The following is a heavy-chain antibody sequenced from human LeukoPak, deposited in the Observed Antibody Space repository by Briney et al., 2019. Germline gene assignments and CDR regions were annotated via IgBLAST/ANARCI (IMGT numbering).Heavy chain of an antibody. CDR3: ARDFGKSWVYPHWFDP. J-gene: IGHJ5*02. CDR2: ISPYNGVT. D-gene: IGHD5/OR15-5a*01. CDR1: GYTFSTYG. Sequence: ASVKVSCKASGYTFSTYGINWMRQAPGQGLEWMGWISPYNGVTNYAQRFQGRVTMTTDTFMTTAYMELNSLRYDDTAVYYCARDFGKSWVYPHWFDPWGQGTLVTVSS. V-gene: IGHV1-18*01.